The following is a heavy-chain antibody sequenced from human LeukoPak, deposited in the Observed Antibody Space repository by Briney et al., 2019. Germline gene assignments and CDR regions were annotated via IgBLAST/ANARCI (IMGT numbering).Heavy chain of an antibody. V-gene: IGHV3-7*01. CDR1: GFTFSSYW. Sequence: GGSLRLSCAASGFTFSSYWMSWVRQAPETGLEWVANIKQDGSEKYYVDSVKGRFTISRDNAKNSLYLQMNRLRAEDTAVYYCARDFWVPFDYWGQGTLVTVSS. CDR3: ARDFWVPFDY. J-gene: IGHJ4*02. CDR2: IKQDGSEK. D-gene: IGHD2-2*01.